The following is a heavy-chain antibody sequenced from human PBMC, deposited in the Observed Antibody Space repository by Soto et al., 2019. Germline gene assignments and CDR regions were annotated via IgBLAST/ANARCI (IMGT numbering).Heavy chain of an antibody. Sequence: PGGPLRLSCAASGFTFTRYSMNWVRQAPGKGLEWVSSISSTTNYIYYGDSMKGRFTISRDNAKNSLYLEMNSLRAEDTAVYYCARESEDLTSNFDNWGQGTLVTVSS. J-gene: IGHJ4*02. V-gene: IGHV3-21*06. CDR2: ISSTTNYI. CDR3: ARESEDLTSNFDN. CDR1: GFTFTRYS.